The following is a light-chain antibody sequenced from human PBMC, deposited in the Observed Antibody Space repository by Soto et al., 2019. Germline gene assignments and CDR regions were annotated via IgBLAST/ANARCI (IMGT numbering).Light chain of an antibody. Sequence: QSVLTQPPSVSAAPGQKVTISCSGSSSNIGNNYVSWYQQLPGTAPKLLIFANSNRPSGVPDRFSGSKSGTSASLAITGLQAEDEAAYYCQSYDDSLSVVFGGGTKVTVL. CDR2: ANS. CDR3: QSYDDSLSVV. CDR1: SSNIGNNY. V-gene: IGLV1-40*01. J-gene: IGLJ2*01.